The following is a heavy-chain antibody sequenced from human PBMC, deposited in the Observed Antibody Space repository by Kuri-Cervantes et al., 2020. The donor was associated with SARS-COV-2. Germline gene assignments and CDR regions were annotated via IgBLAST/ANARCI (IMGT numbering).Heavy chain of an antibody. CDR2: IKSKTDGGAT. V-gene: IGHV3-15*07. CDR3: TTELSVVTTSIYYYGMDV. D-gene: IGHD4-23*01. CDR1: GFTFSNAW. Sequence: LSLTCAASGFTFSNAWMNWVRQAPGKGLEWVGRIKSKTDGGATDYAAPVKGRFTISRDDSKNTLYLQMNSLKTEDTAVYYCTTELSVVTTSIYYYGMDVWGQGTTVTVSS. J-gene: IGHJ6*02.